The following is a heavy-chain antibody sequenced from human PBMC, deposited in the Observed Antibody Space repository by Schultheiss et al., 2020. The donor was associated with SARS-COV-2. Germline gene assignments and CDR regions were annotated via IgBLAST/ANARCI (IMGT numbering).Heavy chain of an antibody. V-gene: IGHV3-23*01. J-gene: IGHJ4*02. D-gene: IGHD1-26*01. Sequence: GGSLRLSCAASRFTFSSYAMSWVRQAPGKGLEWVSAISGSGGSTYYADSVKGRFTISRDNSKNTLYLQMNSLRAEDTAVYYCARDRAGGDGSYGDYWGQGTLVTVSS. CDR1: RFTFSSYA. CDR2: ISGSGGST. CDR3: ARDRAGGDGSYGDY.